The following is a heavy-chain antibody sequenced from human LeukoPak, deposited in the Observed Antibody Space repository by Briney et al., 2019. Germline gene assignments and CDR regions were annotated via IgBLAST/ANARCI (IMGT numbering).Heavy chain of an antibody. J-gene: IGHJ4*02. CDR3: ARDTDSNYAGD. Sequence: SETLSLTCTVSGGSISRGGYYWSWIRQHPGKGLEWIGYIYYSGSTYYNPSLKSRVTISVDTSKNQFSLKLSSVTAADTAVYYCARDTDSNYAGDWGQGTLVTVSS. CDR2: IYYSGST. CDR1: GGSISRGGYY. V-gene: IGHV4-31*03. D-gene: IGHD4-11*01.